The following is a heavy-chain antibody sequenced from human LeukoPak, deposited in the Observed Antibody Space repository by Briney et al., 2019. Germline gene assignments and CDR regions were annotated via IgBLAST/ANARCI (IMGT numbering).Heavy chain of an antibody. J-gene: IGHJ4*02. Sequence: QSGRSLRLSCAASGFTFDDYAMHWVRQAPGKGLEWVSGISWNSGSIGYADSVKGRFTISRDNAKNSLYLQMNSLRAEDTAVYYCARIRRGWSQNWDYWGQGTLVTVSS. CDR3: ARIRRGWSQNWDY. CDR2: ISWNSGSI. CDR1: GFTFDDYA. V-gene: IGHV3-9*01. D-gene: IGHD6-19*01.